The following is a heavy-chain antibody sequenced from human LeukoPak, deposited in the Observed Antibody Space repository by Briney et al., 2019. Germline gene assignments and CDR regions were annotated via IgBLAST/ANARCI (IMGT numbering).Heavy chain of an antibody. D-gene: IGHD2-15*01. J-gene: IGHJ5*02. CDR2: ISSSSSTI. V-gene: IGHV3-48*01. Sequence: GGSLRLSCAASGFTFSSYSMNWVRQAPGKGLEWVSYISSSSSTIYYADSVKGRFTISRDNAKNSLYLQMNSLRAEDTAVYYCARDNYCSGGSCYPDWFDPWGQGTLVTVSS. CDR1: GFTFSSYS. CDR3: ARDNYCSGGSCYPDWFDP.